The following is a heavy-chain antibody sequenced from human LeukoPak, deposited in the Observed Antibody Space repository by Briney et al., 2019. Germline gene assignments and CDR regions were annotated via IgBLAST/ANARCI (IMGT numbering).Heavy chain of an antibody. V-gene: IGHV3-21*01. CDR1: GFTFSSYS. D-gene: IGHD1-1*01. J-gene: IGHJ4*02. CDR2: ISSSSSYI. CDR3: ARDHSWSQWVDY. Sequence: PGGSLRLSCAASGFTFSSYSMTWVRQAPGKGLEWVSSISSSSSYIYYADSVKGRFTISRDNAKNSLYLQMNSLRAEDTAVYYCARDHSWSQWVDYWGQGTLVTVSS.